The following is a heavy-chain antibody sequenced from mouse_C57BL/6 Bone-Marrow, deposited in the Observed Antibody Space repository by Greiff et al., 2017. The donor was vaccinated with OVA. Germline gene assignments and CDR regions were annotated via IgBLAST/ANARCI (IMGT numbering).Heavy chain of an antibody. CDR2: INPNNGGT. J-gene: IGHJ2*01. CDR1: GYTFTDYY. V-gene: IGHV1-26*01. CDR3: ATRGDY. Sequence: EVQLQQSGPELVKPGASVKISCKASGYTFTDYYMNWVKQSHGKSLEWIGDINPNNGGTSYNQKFKGKATLTVDKSSSTAYMELRSLTSEDSAVYYCATRGDYWGQGTTLTVSS.